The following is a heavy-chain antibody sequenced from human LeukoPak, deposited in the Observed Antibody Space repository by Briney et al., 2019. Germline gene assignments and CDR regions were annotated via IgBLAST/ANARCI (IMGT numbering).Heavy chain of an antibody. CDR2: FYSGGRT. CDR1: GFTVSSNY. V-gene: IGHV3-53*01. J-gene: IGHJ3*02. D-gene: IGHD5-24*01. Sequence: PGGSLRLSCAASGFTVSSNYMSWVRQAPGKGLEWVSLFYSGGRTYYADSVKGRFTISRDHSKNTLYLQMNSLRAEDTAVYYCARLEMATTDDAFDIWGQGTMVTVSS. CDR3: ARLEMATTDDAFDI.